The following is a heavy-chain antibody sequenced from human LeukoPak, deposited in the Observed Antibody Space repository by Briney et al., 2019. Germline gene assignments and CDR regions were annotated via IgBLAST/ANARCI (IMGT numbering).Heavy chain of an antibody. J-gene: IGHJ4*02. V-gene: IGHV3-72*01. D-gene: IGHD1-26*01. CDR1: GFTFSDHY. CDR2: SRDKANSYST. CDR3: ARVKVESGSYYFDS. Sequence: GGSLRLSCAASGFTFSDHYRDWIRQAPGKGLEWVGRSRDKANSYSTESAASVEGRFTVSRDDSKKSLYLQLDSLKSEDTAVHYCARVKVESGSYYFDSWGQGTQVTVSS.